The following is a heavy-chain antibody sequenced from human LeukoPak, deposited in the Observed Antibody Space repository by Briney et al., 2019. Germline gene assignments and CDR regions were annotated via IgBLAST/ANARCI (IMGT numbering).Heavy chain of an antibody. J-gene: IGHJ6*02. V-gene: IGHV1-69*13. D-gene: IGHD4-23*01. Sequence: GASVKVSCKASGYTFTTYPINWVRQAPGQGLEWMGGIIPIFGTANYAQKFQGRVTITADESTSTAYMELSSLRSEDTAVYYCARPTVVTPYYYYGMDVWGQGTTVTVSS. CDR2: IIPIFGTA. CDR3: ARPTVVTPYYYYGMDV. CDR1: GYTFTTYP.